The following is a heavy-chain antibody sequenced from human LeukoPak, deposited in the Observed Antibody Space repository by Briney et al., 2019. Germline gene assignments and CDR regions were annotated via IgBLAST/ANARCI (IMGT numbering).Heavy chain of an antibody. CDR3: ATVSKDFWSGSHDAFDI. V-gene: IGHV3-21*01. J-gene: IGHJ3*02. Sequence: GGSLRLSCAASGFTFSSYSMNWVRQAPGKGLEWVSSIRSSSSYANYADSVKGRFTISRHNAKNSVYLQMNSLGAEDTAVYYCATVSKDFWSGSHDAFDIWGQGTMVTVSS. CDR2: IRSSSSYA. CDR1: GFTFSSYS. D-gene: IGHD3-3*01.